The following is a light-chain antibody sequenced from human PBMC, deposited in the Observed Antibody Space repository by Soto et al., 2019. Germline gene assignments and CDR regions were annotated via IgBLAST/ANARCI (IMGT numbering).Light chain of an antibody. CDR2: GAS. CDR3: QQYGSSWT. V-gene: IGKV3-20*01. J-gene: IGKJ1*01. Sequence: EIVLTQSPGTLSLSPGERVTLSRRASQSVRSSYLAWYQQVPGQAPRLLIYGASRRATGIADRFSGRGSGTDFTLTISRLEPEDFAVYYCQQYGSSWTFGQGTKVEIK. CDR1: QSVRSSY.